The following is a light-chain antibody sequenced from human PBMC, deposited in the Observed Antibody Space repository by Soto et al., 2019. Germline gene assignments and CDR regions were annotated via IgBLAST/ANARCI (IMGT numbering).Light chain of an antibody. CDR2: GAS. CDR1: QSVSSN. V-gene: IGKV3-15*01. CDR3: QQYNNWPVPSWT. Sequence: EIVMTQSPATLSVSPGERATLSCRASQSVSSNLAWYQQKPGQAPRLLIYGASTRATGIPARFSGSGSGTEFTLTISSLQSEDFAVYDCQQYNNWPVPSWTFGQGTKVEIK. J-gene: IGKJ1*01.